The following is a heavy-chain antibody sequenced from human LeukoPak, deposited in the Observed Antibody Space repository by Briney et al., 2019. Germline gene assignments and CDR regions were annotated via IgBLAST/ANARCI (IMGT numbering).Heavy chain of an antibody. CDR3: ARAVGFQWLGLFDY. Sequence: SETLSLTCTVSGGSISSGGCYWSWIRQPPGKGLEWIGYIYHSGSTYYNPSLKSRVTISVDRSKNQFSLKLSSVTAADTAVYYCARAVGFQWLGLFDYWGQGTLVTVSS. CDR2: IYHSGST. D-gene: IGHD6-19*01. V-gene: IGHV4-30-2*01. J-gene: IGHJ4*02. CDR1: GGSISSGGCY.